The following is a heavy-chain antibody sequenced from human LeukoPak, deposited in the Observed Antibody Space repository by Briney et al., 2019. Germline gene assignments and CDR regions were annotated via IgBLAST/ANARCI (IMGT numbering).Heavy chain of an antibody. J-gene: IGHJ6*02. CDR2: INHSGST. D-gene: IGHD2-15*01. CDR1: GGSFSGYY. Sequence: PSETLSLTCAVYGGSFSGYYWSWIRQPPGKGLEWIGEINHSGSTNYNPSLKSRVTISVGTSKNQFSLKLSSVTAADTAVYYCARGPIVVVVAASLYYYYGMDVWGQGTTVTVSS. CDR3: ARGPIVVVVAASLYYYYGMDV. V-gene: IGHV4-34*01.